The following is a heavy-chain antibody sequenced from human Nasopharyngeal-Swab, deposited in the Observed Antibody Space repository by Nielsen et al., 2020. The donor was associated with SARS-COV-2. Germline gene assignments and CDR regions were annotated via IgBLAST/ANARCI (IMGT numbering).Heavy chain of an antibody. J-gene: IGHJ6*02. Sequence: GGSLRLSCAASGFTFSSYAMSWVRQAPGKGLEWVSAISGSGGSTYYADSVKGRFTISRDNSKNTLYLQMNSLRAEDTAVYYCAKSGIFDDFWSGYYDYYYGMDVWGQGTTVTVSS. CDR1: GFTFSSYA. D-gene: IGHD3-3*01. CDR3: AKSGIFDDFWSGYYDYYYGMDV. V-gene: IGHV3-23*01. CDR2: ISGSGGST.